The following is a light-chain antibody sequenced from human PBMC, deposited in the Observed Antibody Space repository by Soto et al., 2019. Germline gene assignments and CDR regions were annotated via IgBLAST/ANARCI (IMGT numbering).Light chain of an antibody. Sequence: EIVLTQSPGTLSLSPGERAALSCRASRSLSSTSLAWYQQRPGQALRLLIYDVSSRATGITDRFSGSGSGTDFTLTINRLEPDDFAVYYCQQYGSSPRTFGQGTKVEIK. CDR2: DVS. CDR3: QQYGSSPRT. J-gene: IGKJ1*01. V-gene: IGKV3-20*01. CDR1: RSLSSTS.